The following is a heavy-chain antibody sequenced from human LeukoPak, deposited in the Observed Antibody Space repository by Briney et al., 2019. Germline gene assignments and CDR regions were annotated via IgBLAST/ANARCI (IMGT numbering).Heavy chain of an antibody. CDR1: GLSFSMYS. CDR2: ISGGSPVI. V-gene: IGHV3-48*01. Sequence: GGSLRLSCAASGLSFSMYSMNWVRQAPGKGLEWVSHISGGSPVIDYADSVKGRFTISRENAKNSLYLQMNSLRAEDTAVYYCAKARKEWLFTYWGQGTLVTVSS. J-gene: IGHJ4*02. D-gene: IGHD3-3*01. CDR3: AKARKEWLFTY.